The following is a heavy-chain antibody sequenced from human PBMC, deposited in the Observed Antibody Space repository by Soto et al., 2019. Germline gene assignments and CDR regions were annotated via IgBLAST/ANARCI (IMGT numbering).Heavy chain of an antibody. V-gene: IGHV3-30-3*01. Sequence: PGGSLRLSCAASGFTFSSYAMRWVRQAPGKGLEWVAVISYDGSNKYYADSVKGRFTISRDNSKNTLYLQMNSLRAEDTAVYYCARDKDIVVVVAATPGSAFDIWGQGTMVTVSS. CDR3: ARDKDIVVVVAATPGSAFDI. D-gene: IGHD2-15*01. CDR1: GFTFSSYA. CDR2: ISYDGSNK. J-gene: IGHJ3*02.